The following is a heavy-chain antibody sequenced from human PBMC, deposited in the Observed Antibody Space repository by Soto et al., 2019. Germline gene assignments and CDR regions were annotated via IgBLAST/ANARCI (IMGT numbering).Heavy chain of an antibody. V-gene: IGHV6-1*01. J-gene: IGHJ5*01. CDR1: GDSFSSSSVT. CDR3: VRLIGNSWLDF. D-gene: IGHD1-26*01. Sequence: SQTLSLTCAISGDSFSSSSVTWNWIRQSPSRGLEWPGRAYYRSKWYNDYAESVKSRITINPDTSKNQFSLHLNSVTPEDTAVYYCVRLIGNSWLDFWGQGTLVTVSS. CDR2: AYYRSKWYN.